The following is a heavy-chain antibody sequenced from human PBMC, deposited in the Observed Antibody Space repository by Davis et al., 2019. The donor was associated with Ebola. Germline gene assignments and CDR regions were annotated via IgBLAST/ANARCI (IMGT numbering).Heavy chain of an antibody. D-gene: IGHD4-17*01. CDR3: AGHLRYFDY. V-gene: IGHV4-34*01. J-gene: IGHJ4*02. CDR1: GGSFSGYY. CDR2: IYYSGST. Sequence: SETLSLTCAVYGGSFSGYYWSWIRQPPGKGLEWIGYIYYSGSTYYNPSLKSRVTISADTSKNQFSLKLTSVTAADTAVYYCAGHLRYFDYWGQGTLVTVSS.